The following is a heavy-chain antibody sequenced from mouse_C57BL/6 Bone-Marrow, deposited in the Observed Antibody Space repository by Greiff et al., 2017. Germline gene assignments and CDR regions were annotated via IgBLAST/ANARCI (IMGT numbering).Heavy chain of an antibody. D-gene: IGHD1-1*01. CDR2: ISYSGST. J-gene: IGHJ2*01. CDR3: ARYMDYGSSYFDY. V-gene: IGHV3-8*01. Sequence: EVKVVESGPGLAKPSQTLSLTCSVTGYSITSDYWNWIRKFPGNKLEYMGYISYSGSTYYNPSLKSRISITRDTSKNQYYLQLNSVTTEDTATDYCARYMDYGSSYFDYWGQGTTLTVSS. CDR1: GYSITSDY.